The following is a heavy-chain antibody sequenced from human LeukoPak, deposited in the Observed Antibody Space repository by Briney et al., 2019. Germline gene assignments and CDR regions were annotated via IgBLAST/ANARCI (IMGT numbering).Heavy chain of an antibody. CDR3: ARWTTTFLDY. CDR1: GYTFTNYY. Sequence: ASVKVSCKASGYTFTNYYMHWVRQAPGHGLEWMGISDPSGDSTNYAQKFQGRVTMTRDTSTSTVYMDLSSLRSEGTAVYYCARWTTTFLDYWGQGTLVTVSS. D-gene: IGHD1-1*01. J-gene: IGHJ4*02. V-gene: IGHV1-46*01. CDR2: SDPSGDST.